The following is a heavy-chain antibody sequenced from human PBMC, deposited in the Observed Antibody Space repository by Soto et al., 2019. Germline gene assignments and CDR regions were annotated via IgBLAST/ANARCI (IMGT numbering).Heavy chain of an antibody. J-gene: IGHJ4*02. D-gene: IGHD3-22*01. CDR2: ISRYGDFT. CDR3: AKDRYLDHDSRGYLFDN. CDR1: GFTFNIYA. Sequence: EVQLLESGGDLIQPGGSLRLSCAASGFTFNIYAMAWVRQVPGKGLEWVSAISRYGDFTYYADSVEGRFTISRDNSKNKLYLQMNILRAEDTTLYYCAKDRYLDHDSRGYLFDNWGQGTLVTVSS. V-gene: IGHV3-23*01.